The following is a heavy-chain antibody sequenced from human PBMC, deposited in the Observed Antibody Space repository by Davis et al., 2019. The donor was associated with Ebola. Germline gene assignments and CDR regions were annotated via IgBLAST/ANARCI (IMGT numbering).Heavy chain of an antibody. CDR1: GFSFSSYS. J-gene: IGHJ4*02. Sequence: PGGSLRLSCAASGFSFSSYSFNWVRQGPGKGLEWVSYISSLSGDIYYADSVKGRFTISRDNAKKSLYLQMNSLRDEDTAVYYCARNLPRPYSGYNLEYWGQGILVTVSS. CDR3: ARNLPRPYSGYNLEY. V-gene: IGHV3-48*02. D-gene: IGHD5-12*01. CDR2: ISSLSGDI.